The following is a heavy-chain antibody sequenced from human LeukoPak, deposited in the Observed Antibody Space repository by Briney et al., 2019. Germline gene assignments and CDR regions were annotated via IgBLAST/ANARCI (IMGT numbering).Heavy chain of an antibody. CDR3: ARDINYFDY. CDR1: GFTFRSYW. J-gene: IGHJ4*02. D-gene: IGHD1-14*01. Sequence: PGGSLRLSCAASGFTFRSYWMNWVRQAPGKGLVWVSRINNGGSSTSYADSVKGRFTISRDNAKNTLYLQMNSLRAEDTAVYYCARDINYFDYWGQGTLVTVSS. CDR2: INNGGSST. V-gene: IGHV3-74*01.